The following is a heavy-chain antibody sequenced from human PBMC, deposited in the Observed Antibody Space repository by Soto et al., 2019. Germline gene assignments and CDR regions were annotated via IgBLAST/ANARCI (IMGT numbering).Heavy chain of an antibody. CDR3: ARRAETNGWNGFGADKYYFDF. CDR1: GYTLTELS. CDR2: FDLENGET. V-gene: IGHV1-24*01. Sequence: ASVKVSCKVSGYTLTELSIHWVRQAPGEGLEWMGGFDLENGETIYAQRFQGRVTMTEESSADTPYMELSSLRSEDTAVYYCARRAETNGWNGFGADKYYFDFWGQGTLVTVSS. J-gene: IGHJ4*02. D-gene: IGHD1-1*01.